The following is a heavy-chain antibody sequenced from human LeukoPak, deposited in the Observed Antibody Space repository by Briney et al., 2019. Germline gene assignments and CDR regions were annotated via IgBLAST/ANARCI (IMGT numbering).Heavy chain of an antibody. CDR2: IHTSGST. Sequence: SETLSLTCTASGGSISNYHWNWIRQPAGKGLEWIGQIHTSGSTNYNPPLKSRVTMSIDTPENQLSLTIRSVTAADTAVYYCARRDINSGWSFDYWGQGTLVTVSS. D-gene: IGHD6-19*01. V-gene: IGHV4-4*07. CDR1: GGSISNYH. J-gene: IGHJ4*02. CDR3: ARRDINSGWSFDY.